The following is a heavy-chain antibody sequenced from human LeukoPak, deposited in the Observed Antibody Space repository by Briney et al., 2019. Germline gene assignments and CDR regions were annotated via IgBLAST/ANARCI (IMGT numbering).Heavy chain of an antibody. CDR3: AREGRYCSGGSCYSGGGFDY. V-gene: IGHV1-8*01. CDR1: GYTFTNYD. Sequence: ASVKVSCKASGYTFTNYDINWVRQATGQGLEWMGWMNPNSGNTGYAQKFQGRVTMTRNTSISTAYMELSRLRSDDTAVYYCAREGRYCSGGSCYSGGGFDYWGQGTLVTVSS. J-gene: IGHJ4*02. CDR2: MNPNSGNT. D-gene: IGHD2-15*01.